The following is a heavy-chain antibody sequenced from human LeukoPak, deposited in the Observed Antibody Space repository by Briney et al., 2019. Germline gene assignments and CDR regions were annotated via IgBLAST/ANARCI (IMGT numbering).Heavy chain of an antibody. CDR3: ARDEGTVANGYFDY. CDR1: GYTFTGYY. V-gene: IGHV1-2*02. Sequence: ASVKVSCKASGYTFTGYYMHWVRQAPGQGLEGMGWINPNSGGTNYAQKFQGRVTMTRDTSISTAYMELSRLRSDDTAVYYCARDEGTVANGYFDYWGQGTLVTVSS. CDR2: INPNSGGT. J-gene: IGHJ4*02. D-gene: IGHD4-11*01.